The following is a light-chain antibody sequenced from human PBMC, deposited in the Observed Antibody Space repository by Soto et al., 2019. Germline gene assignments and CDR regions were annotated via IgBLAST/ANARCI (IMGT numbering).Light chain of an antibody. Sequence: EIVMTQSSGTLSVAPGESATLSCRASQNIYYNVAWYQQKPGQAPRLLIYGASNRATGIPARFSGSGSGTDFTLTISSLEPEDFAVYYCQQRRNWLLSFGGGTKVDIK. CDR2: GAS. CDR3: QQRRNWLLS. CDR1: QNIYYN. J-gene: IGKJ4*01. V-gene: IGKV3-11*01.